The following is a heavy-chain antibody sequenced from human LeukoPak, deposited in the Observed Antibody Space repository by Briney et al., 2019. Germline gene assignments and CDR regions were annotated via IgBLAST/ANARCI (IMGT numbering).Heavy chain of an antibody. CDR3: ARDAYYYGSGSIYFDY. CDR2: IYTSGST. J-gene: IGHJ4*02. D-gene: IGHD3-10*01. V-gene: IGHV4-61*02. CDR1: GGSISSGLYY. Sequence: SETLSLTCTVSGGSISSGLYYWSWIRQPAGKGLEWIGRIYTSGSTNYNPSLKSRVTISLDTSKNQFSLKLSSVTAADTAVYYCARDAYYYGSGSIYFDYWGQGTLVTVSS.